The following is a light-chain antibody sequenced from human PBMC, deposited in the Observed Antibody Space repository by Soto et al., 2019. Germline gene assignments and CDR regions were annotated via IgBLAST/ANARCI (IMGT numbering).Light chain of an antibody. Sequence: DIQMTQSPSSLSASVGDTVTITCRASQGIGNFLAWFHQKPGKAPTSLISEASSLQSGVPSRFSGSGSGTDFTLTISSLQPEDFATYYCQQYHSYPVTFGGGTKVEFK. CDR2: EAS. V-gene: IGKV1-16*01. CDR1: QGIGNF. CDR3: QQYHSYPVT. J-gene: IGKJ4*01.